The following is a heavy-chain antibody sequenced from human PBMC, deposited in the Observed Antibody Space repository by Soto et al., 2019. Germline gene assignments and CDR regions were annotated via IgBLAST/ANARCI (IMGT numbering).Heavy chain of an antibody. CDR2: INGGGGNT. D-gene: IGHD3-10*01. J-gene: IGHJ4*02. Sequence: EVQLLESGGGLVQPGGSLRLSCAASGFPLRNYTMSWVRQAPGQGLEWVSLINGGGGNTYYADSVKGRFTISRDNSKNTLSLQMTSLRVDDTAVYYRAKDRLWGVRGEPDQWGQGTLGTVSS. CDR3: AKDRLWGVRGEPDQ. V-gene: IGHV3-23*01. CDR1: GFPLRNYT.